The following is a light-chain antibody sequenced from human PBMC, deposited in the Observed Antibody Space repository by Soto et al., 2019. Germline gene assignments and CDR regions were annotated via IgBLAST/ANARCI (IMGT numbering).Light chain of an antibody. CDR2: GAS. CDR3: QQYGRLPIT. J-gene: IGKJ5*01. CDR1: QSVSSY. V-gene: IGKV3-20*01. Sequence: VLTQSPGSLSLSPGESATLSCRASQSVSSYFVWYQQKPGQAPRLLIYGASSRASGIPDRFSGSGSGTDFTLTINRLGPEDSAVYYCQQYGRLPITFGQGTRLEIK.